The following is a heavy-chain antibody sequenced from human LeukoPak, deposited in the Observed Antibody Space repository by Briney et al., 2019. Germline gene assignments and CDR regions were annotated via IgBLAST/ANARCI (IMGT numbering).Heavy chain of an antibody. Sequence: SETLSPTCTVSGGSISSGDYYWSWIRQPPGKGLEWIGYIYYSGSTYYNPSLKSRVTISVDTSKNQFSLKLSSVTAADTAVYYCARGMVRGVFDPWGQGTLVTVSS. V-gene: IGHV4-30-4*08. CDR2: IYYSGST. CDR3: ARGMVRGVFDP. J-gene: IGHJ5*02. CDR1: GGSISSGDYY. D-gene: IGHD3-10*01.